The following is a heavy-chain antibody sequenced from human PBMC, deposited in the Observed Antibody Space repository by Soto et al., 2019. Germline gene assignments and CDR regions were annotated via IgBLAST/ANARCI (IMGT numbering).Heavy chain of an antibody. CDR1: GFTFSDYY. Sequence: GGSLRLSCAASGFTFSDYYMSWIRQAPGKGLEWVSYISSSGSTIYYADSVKGRFTISRDNAKNSLYLQMNSLRAEDTAVYYCARDPEYSSGWYWFDPWGQGTLVTVSS. CDR3: ARDPEYSSGWYWFDP. J-gene: IGHJ5*02. D-gene: IGHD6-19*01. CDR2: ISSSGSTI. V-gene: IGHV3-11*01.